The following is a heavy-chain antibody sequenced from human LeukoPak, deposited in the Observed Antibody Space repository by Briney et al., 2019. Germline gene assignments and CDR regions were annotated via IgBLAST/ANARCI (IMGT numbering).Heavy chain of an antibody. J-gene: IGHJ4*02. D-gene: IGHD5-12*01. CDR3: ARVRGYSGYDYAYYFDY. CDR2: IYYGGST. V-gene: IGHV4-59*01. Sequence: SGTLSLTCTVSGGSISSYYWSWIRQPPGKGLEWIGYIYYGGSTNYNPSLKSRVTISVDTSKNQFFLKLSSVTAADTAVYYCARVRGYSGYDYAYYFDYWGQGTLVTVSS. CDR1: GGSISSYY.